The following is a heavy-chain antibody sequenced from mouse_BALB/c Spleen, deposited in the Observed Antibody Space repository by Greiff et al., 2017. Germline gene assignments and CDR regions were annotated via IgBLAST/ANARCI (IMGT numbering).Heavy chain of an antibody. J-gene: IGHJ4*01. CDR3: ARSDDYDRVYAMDY. CDR1: GYAFSSYW. CDR2: IYPGDGDT. D-gene: IGHD2-4*01. V-gene: IGHV1-80*01. Sequence: QVQLQQSGAKLVRPGSSVKISCKASGYAFSSYWMNWVKQRPGQGLEWIGQIYPGDGDTNYNGKFKGKATLTADKSSSTAYMQLSSLTSEDSAVYFCARSDDYDRVYAMDYWGQGTSVTVSS.